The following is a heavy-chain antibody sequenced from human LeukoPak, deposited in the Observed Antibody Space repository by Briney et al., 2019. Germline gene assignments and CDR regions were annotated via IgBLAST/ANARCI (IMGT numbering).Heavy chain of an antibody. CDR2: TYYRSMWYN. D-gene: IGHD6-19*01. CDR3: ARVGYSSVWTPFAMDV. CDR1: GDSVSSNSAA. V-gene: IGHV6-1*01. Sequence: SQTLSLTCAISGDSVSSNSAAWNWIRQSPSRGLEWLGRTYYRSMWYNDYAVSVKSRITINPDTSKNQFSLQLNSVTPEDTAVYYCARVGYSSVWTPFAMDVWGQGTTVTVSS. J-gene: IGHJ6*02.